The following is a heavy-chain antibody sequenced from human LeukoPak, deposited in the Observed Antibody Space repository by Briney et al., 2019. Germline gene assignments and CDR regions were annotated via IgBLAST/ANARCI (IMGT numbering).Heavy chain of an antibody. Sequence: GGSVRLSCAASGFTFSSYSMNWVRQAPGKGLEWVSYISSSSSYIYYADSVKGRFTISRDSSKNTLYLQMNSLRAEDTAVYYCAKRVSSGAYYFDYWGRGSTVTVSS. CDR3: AKRVSSGAYYFDY. CDR2: ISSSSSYI. CDR1: GFTFSSYS. J-gene: IGHJ4*02. V-gene: IGHV3-21*04. D-gene: IGHD3-22*01.